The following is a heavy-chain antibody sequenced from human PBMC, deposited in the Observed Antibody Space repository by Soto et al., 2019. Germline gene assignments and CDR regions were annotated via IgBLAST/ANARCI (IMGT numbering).Heavy chain of an antibody. Sequence: EASVKVSCKVSGYTLTELSMHWVRQAPGKGLEWMGGFDPEDGETIYAQKFQGRVTMTEDTSTDTAYMELSSLRSEDTAVYYCATLYGDSRDYYFDYWGQGTLVTVSS. CDR1: GYTLTELS. J-gene: IGHJ4*02. V-gene: IGHV1-24*01. D-gene: IGHD4-17*01. CDR3: ATLYGDSRDYYFDY. CDR2: FDPEDGET.